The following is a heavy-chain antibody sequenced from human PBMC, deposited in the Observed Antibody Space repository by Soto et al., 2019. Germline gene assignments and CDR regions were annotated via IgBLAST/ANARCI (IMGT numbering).Heavy chain of an antibody. J-gene: IGHJ4*02. D-gene: IGHD4-17*01. CDR2: ISRSSSVI. Sequence: EVQLLESGGDLVQPGGSLRLSCAASGFAFSNYAVTWVRQAPGKGLEWVSSISRSSSVIYYADSVRGRFVISRDNSKSMLYLQMNSLRAEDTARYYCAKDPNGDYIGAFDDWGQGTLVTVSS. CDR1: GFAFSNYA. CDR3: AKDPNGDYIGAFDD. V-gene: IGHV3-23*01.